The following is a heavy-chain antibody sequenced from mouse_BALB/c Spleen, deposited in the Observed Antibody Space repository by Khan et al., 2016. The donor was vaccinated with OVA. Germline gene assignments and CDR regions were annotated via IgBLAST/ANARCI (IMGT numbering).Heavy chain of an antibody. J-gene: IGHJ3*01. CDR1: GFTFSSFA. CDR2: ISSVGTYT. CDR3: ANGNYGGFAY. D-gene: IGHD2-1*01. Sequence: EVQLVESGGGLVKPGGSLKLSCAASGFTFSSFAMSWVHQIPEKRLEWVATISSVGTYTYYPDSVKGRFTISRDNAKSTLYLQMNSLRSEDTAMYYCANGNYGGFAYWGQGTLVSVSA. V-gene: IGHV5-9-3*01.